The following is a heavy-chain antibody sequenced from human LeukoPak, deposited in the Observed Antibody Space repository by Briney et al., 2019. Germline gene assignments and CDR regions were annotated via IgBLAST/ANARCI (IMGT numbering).Heavy chain of an antibody. D-gene: IGHD5-12*01. CDR1: RFTFSNYN. CDR2: ITGSSSTI. Sequence: GGSLRLSCAASRFTFSNYNMHWVRQAPGKGPEWISYITGSSSTIYYADSVKGRFTISRDNAKSSLYLQMSSLRAEDTAVYYCARDRAYGKYYFDYWGQGTLVTVSS. CDR3: ARDRAYGKYYFDY. J-gene: IGHJ4*02. V-gene: IGHV3-48*01.